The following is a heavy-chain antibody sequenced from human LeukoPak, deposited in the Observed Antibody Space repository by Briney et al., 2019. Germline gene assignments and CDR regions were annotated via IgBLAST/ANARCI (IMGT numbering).Heavy chain of an antibody. J-gene: IGHJ4*02. CDR1: GFTFSSYG. CDR2: ISGSGGMT. Sequence: GGTLRLSCAASGFTFSSYGMSWVRQAPGKGLEWVSAISGSGGMTYYADSVKGRFTISRDNSKNTLYLQMNSLRAEDTGVYYCAKGHGSTWYDGLYYFDDWGQGTLVTVSS. D-gene: IGHD6-13*01. V-gene: IGHV3-23*01. CDR3: AKGHGSTWYDGLYYFDD.